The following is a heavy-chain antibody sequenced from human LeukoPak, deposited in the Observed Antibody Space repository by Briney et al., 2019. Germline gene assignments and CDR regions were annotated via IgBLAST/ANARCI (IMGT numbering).Heavy chain of an antibody. J-gene: IGHJ4*02. D-gene: IGHD1-1*01. CDR3: ARDNTATGPFDN. CDR1: GYTFPGYY. Sequence: ASVKVSCKASGYTFPGYYMHWVRQAPGQGLDWMGWINPNSGGTNYVQKFQGRVTMTRDTSTSTVYMELSSLRSEDTAVYYCARDNTATGPFDNWGQGTLVTVSS. CDR2: INPNSGGT. V-gene: IGHV1-2*02.